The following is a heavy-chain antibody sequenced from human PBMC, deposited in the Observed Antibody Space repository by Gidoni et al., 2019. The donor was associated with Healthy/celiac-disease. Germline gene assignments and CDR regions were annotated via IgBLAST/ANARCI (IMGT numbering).Heavy chain of an antibody. CDR2: ISAYNGNT. Sequence: QVQPVQSGAEVKKPGASVKVSCKASGYPFTSYGISWVRQAPGQGLEWMGWISAYNGNTNYAQKLQGRVTMTTDTSTSTAYMELRSLRSDDTAVYYCARAPTYYGSGSPVYWGQGTLVTVSS. J-gene: IGHJ4*02. D-gene: IGHD3-10*01. CDR3: ARAPTYYGSGSPVY. V-gene: IGHV1-18*01. CDR1: GYPFTSYG.